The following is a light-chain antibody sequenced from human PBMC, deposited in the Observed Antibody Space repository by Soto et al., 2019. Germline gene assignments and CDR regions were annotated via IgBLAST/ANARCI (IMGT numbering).Light chain of an antibody. Sequence: DIKVTQSPPTLSASVGDRVTITCRAIQTISTWMAWYQQKPGKAPKLLVYDASTLQSGVASRFSGSGSGTEFTLIISGLQPDDSATYYCQQYTNTNNPWMFGQGTKVDI. CDR1: QTISTW. V-gene: IGKV1-5*01. CDR3: QQYTNTNNPWM. CDR2: DAS. J-gene: IGKJ1*01.